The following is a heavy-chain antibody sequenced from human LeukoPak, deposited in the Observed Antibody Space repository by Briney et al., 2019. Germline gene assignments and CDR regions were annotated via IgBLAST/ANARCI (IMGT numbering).Heavy chain of an antibody. CDR1: GFTFSSYG. CDR3: AKGGSSSWDFFDY. CDR2: IRYDGNNK. Sequence: GGSLRLSCAASGFTFSSYGMHWVRQAPGKGLEWVAFIRYDGNNKYYADSVKGRFTISRDNSKNTLFLQMNSLRAVDTAVYYCAKGGSSSWDFFDYWGQGTLVTVSS. J-gene: IGHJ4*02. D-gene: IGHD6-13*01. V-gene: IGHV3-30*02.